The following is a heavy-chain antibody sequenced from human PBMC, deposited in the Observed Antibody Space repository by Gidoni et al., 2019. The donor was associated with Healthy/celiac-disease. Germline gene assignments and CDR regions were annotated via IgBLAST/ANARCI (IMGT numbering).Heavy chain of an antibody. CDR2: IWYDGSNK. D-gene: IGHD3-22*01. CDR1: GFTFSRYG. Sequence: QLQLVGSGGGGVQPGRSLRLSCDASGFTFSRYGMQWVRKDPGKGLEWVAVIWYDGSNKYYAYAVKCRFTISIDNSKNPLYLQMNSLRAEDTAVYYCARELWNSSGYYLHPRYYFDYCGQGTLVTVSS. V-gene: IGHV3-33*08. CDR3: ARELWNSSGYYLHPRYYFDY. J-gene: IGHJ4*02.